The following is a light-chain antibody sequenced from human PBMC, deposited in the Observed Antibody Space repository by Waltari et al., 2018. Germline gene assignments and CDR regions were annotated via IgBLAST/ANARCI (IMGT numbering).Light chain of an antibody. V-gene: IGKV2-28*01. CDR3: MQSLQTPDT. J-gene: IGKJ2*01. Sequence: DIVMTQSPLSLPVTPGEPASISCRSSQSLLHSNGYNYLDWFLQKPGQSPQLLIYLGSNLASGVPDRFSGSGSGTDFTLTISRVEAEDIGVYYCMQSLQTPDTFGQGTKLDIK. CDR2: LGS. CDR1: QSLLHSNGYNY.